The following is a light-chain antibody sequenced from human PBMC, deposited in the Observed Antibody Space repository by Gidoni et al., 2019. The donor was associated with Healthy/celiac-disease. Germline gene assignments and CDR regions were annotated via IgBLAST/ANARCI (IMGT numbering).Light chain of an antibody. CDR3: QQRSNWPPPRIT. CDR1: QSVSSY. CDR2: DAS. Sequence: EIVLTQSPATLSLSPGERATLSCRASQSVSSYLAWYQQKPGQAPRLLIYDASNRATGIPARFSGSGSGTDFTLTISSLEPEDFAVYYCQQRSNWPPPRITFGPXTKVDIK. V-gene: IGKV3-11*01. J-gene: IGKJ3*01.